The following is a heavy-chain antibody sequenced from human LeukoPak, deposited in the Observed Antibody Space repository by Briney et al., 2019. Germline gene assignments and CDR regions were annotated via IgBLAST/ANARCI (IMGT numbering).Heavy chain of an antibody. CDR1: GGSISRYY. J-gene: IGHJ4*02. V-gene: IGHV4-4*07. CDR2: IYTSVST. Sequence: SETLSLTCTVSGGSISRYYWSWIRQPAGKGLEWIGRIYTSVSTNSNTSLKSRVTMSVDTSKNQFSLKLSSVTAADTAVYYCARDKSVDFWSGYYTLFDYWGQGTLVTVSS. D-gene: IGHD3-3*01. CDR3: ARDKSVDFWSGYYTLFDY.